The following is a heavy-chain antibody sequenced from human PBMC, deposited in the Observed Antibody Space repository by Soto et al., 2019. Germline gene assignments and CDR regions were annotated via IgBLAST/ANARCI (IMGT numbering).Heavy chain of an antibody. J-gene: IGHJ5*02. CDR3: AHTITVMGWFDP. CDR1: GFSLSTSGVG. CDR2: IYWDDDK. V-gene: IGHV2-5*02. D-gene: IGHD4-4*01. Sequence: QITLKESGPTLVKPTEPLTLPCTLSGFSLSTSGVGVGWIRQPPGKALEWLALIYWDDDKRYSPSLKTRVTITKDTSKNQVVLTMTNMAPVDTATYYCAHTITVMGWFDPWGQGTLVTVSS.